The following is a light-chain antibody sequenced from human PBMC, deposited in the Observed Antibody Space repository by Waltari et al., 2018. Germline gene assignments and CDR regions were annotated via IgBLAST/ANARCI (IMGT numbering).Light chain of an antibody. CDR3: NSYTRTNTWV. Sequence: QSALTQPASVSGSPGQSITISCTGTSSDVGVYNYVSWYQQHPGKAPKVMIYEVTNRPPGVSARFSGSKSGNTASLTISGLQAEDEADYYCNSYTRTNTWVFGGGTRVTVL. V-gene: IGLV2-14*01. CDR2: EVT. J-gene: IGLJ3*02. CDR1: SSDVGVYNY.